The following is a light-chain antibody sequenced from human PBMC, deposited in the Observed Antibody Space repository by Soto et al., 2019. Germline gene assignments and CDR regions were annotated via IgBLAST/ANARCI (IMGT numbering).Light chain of an antibody. Sequence: DIVMTQSPATLPVSPGERATLSCRASQSVSSNLAWYQQKPGQAPRFLIYGASTRATGIPARFSGSGSGTEFTLTISSLQSEDFAVYYCQQYDKWPLTFGGGTK. CDR3: QQYDKWPLT. CDR1: QSVSSN. V-gene: IGKV3-15*01. CDR2: GAS. J-gene: IGKJ4*01.